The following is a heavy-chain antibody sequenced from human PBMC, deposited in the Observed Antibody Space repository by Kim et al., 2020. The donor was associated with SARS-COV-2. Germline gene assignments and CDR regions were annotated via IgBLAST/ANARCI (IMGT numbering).Heavy chain of an antibody. V-gene: IGHV5-10-1*01. CDR1: GYSFTSYW. CDR3: ARHITRVLRLGELSLGDYYYYYGMDV. Sequence: GESLKISCKGSGYSFTSYWISWVRQMPGKGLEWMGRIDPSGSYTNYSPSFQGHVTISADKSISTAYLQWSSLKASDTAMYYCARHITRVLRLGELSLGDYYYYYGMDVWGQGTTVTVSS. J-gene: IGHJ6*02. D-gene: IGHD3-16*02. CDR2: IDPSGSYT.